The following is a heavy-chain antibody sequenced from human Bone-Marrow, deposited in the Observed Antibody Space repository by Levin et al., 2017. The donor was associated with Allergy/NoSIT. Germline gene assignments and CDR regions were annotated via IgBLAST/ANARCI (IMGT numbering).Heavy chain of an antibody. Sequence: GESLKISCAASLFTFSIYCMHFFLQSPLKGLVWVSRINSDGSSTTYADSVKGRFTISRDNAKNTLYLQMNSLRAEDTAVYYCARVRPWGRFFYFDYWGQGTLVTVSS. V-gene: IGHV3-74*01. J-gene: IGHJ4*02. CDR3: ARVRPWGRFFYFDY. CDR1: LFTFSIYC. D-gene: IGHD3-16*01. CDR2: INSDGSST.